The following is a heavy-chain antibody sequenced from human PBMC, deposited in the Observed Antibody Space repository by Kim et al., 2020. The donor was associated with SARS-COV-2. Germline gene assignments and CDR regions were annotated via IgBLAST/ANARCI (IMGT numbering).Heavy chain of an antibody. D-gene: IGHD6-19*01. V-gene: IGHV3-30*04. CDR2: ISYDGSNK. J-gene: IGHJ3*02. Sequence: GGSLRLSCAASGFTFSSYAMHWVRQAPGKGLEWVAVISYDGSNKYYADSVKGRFTISRDNSKNTLYLQMNSLRAEDTAVYYCASAYSSGWFPAAGAFDIWGQGTMVTVSS. CDR1: GFTFSSYA. CDR3: ASAYSSGWFPAAGAFDI.